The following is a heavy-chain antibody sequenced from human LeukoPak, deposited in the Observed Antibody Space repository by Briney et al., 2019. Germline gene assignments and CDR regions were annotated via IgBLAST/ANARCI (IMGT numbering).Heavy chain of an antibody. V-gene: IGHV4-59*01. CDR3: ARDLVRMTYDAFDI. CDR2: IYYSGST. CDR1: GGSISSYY. D-gene: IGHD2-21*02. Sequence: ASETLSLTCTVSGGSISSYYWSWIRQPPGKGLEWTGYIYYSGSTNYNPSLKSRVTISVDTSKNQFSLKLSSVTAADTAVYYCARDLVRMTYDAFDIWGQGTMVTVSS. J-gene: IGHJ3*02.